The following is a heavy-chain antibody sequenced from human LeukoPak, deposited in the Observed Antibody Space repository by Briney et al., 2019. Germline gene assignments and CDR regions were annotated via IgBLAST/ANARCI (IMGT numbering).Heavy chain of an antibody. D-gene: IGHD3-10*01. CDR2: IWYDGSNK. J-gene: IGHJ4*02. CDR1: GFTFSSYG. Sequence: PGRSLRLSCAASGFTFSSYGIHWVRQAPGKGLERVAVIWYDGSNKYYADSVKGRFTISRDNSKNTLYLQMNSLRAEDTAVYYCARDGTRGVIFHYPFDYWGQGTLVTVSS. CDR3: ARDGTRGVIFHYPFDY. V-gene: IGHV3-33*01.